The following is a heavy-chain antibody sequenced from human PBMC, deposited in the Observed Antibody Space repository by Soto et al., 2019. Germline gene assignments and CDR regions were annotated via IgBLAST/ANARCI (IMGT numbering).Heavy chain of an antibody. D-gene: IGHD3-16*01. V-gene: IGHV3-21*01. Sequence: GSLRLSCAAFGFPFRRHKLNLVPQAQGKGLEWVSSISSSSSYIYYADSVKGRFTISRDNAKNSLYLQMNSLRAEDTAVYYCARGVSGGYFDYWGQGTLVTVSS. CDR1: GFPFRRHK. CDR2: ISSSSSYI. J-gene: IGHJ4*02. CDR3: ARGVSGGYFDY.